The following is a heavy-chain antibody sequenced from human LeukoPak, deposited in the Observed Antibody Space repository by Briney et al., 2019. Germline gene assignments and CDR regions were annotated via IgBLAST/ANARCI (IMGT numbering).Heavy chain of an antibody. CDR2: MNPNSGAT. J-gene: IGHJ4*02. Sequence: ASVKVSCKTSGYTFSGYYMHWVRQAPGQGLEWRGLMNPNSGATNYEQKFQGRVSLTRDMSISTAYLELTSVTSDDTAVYYCARDGSGSGWYFFDYWGQGTLVTVSS. V-gene: IGHV1-2*02. D-gene: IGHD6-19*01. CDR3: ARDGSGSGWYFFDY. CDR1: GYTFSGYY.